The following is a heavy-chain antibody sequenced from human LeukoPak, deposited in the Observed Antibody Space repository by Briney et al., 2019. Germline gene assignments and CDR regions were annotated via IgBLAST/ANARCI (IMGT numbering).Heavy chain of an antibody. CDR1: GFTFSSYA. CDR2: ISNSGGNT. D-gene: IGHD4-17*01. V-gene: IGHV3-23*01. CDR3: ATDDDFGDYRLDH. J-gene: IGHJ5*02. Sequence: GGSLRLSCAASGFTFSSYAMTWVRQAPGKGLEWVSTISNSGGNTYYADSVKGRFSISKENSKNALYLQMNTLRAEDTAIYYCATDDDFGDYRLDHWGQGTPVTVSS.